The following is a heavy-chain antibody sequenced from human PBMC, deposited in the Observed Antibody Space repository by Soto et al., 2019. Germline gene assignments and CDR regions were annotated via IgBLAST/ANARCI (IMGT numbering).Heavy chain of an antibody. CDR3: VSDRGYGHASVPYS. D-gene: IGHD5-18*01. J-gene: IGHJ4*02. CDR2: ISYDGGLQ. V-gene: IGHV3-30*03. Sequence: QAHLVESGGGVVQPGRSLRLSCAASGFTFTSYVMHWVRQAPGTRLEWVAVISYDGGLQHYADSVKGRFTISRDNSKNMVLLQMNCLRAEDTAVYYCVSDRGYGHASVPYSWGQGTLVSVSS. CDR1: GFTFTSYV.